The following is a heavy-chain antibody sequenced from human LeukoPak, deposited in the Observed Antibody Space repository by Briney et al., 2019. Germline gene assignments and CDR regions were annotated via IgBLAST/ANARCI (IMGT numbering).Heavy chain of an antibody. CDR1: GFTVSDNY. Sequence: GGSLRLSCAASGFTVSDNYMSWVRQAPGKGLECVSSISGSGGSTYYADSVRGRFTISRDNFKSTVFLQMNSLITEDTALYYCGKDVPYNSAYYAAQYIDFWGQGTLVTVSS. V-gene: IGHV3-23*01. J-gene: IGHJ4*02. D-gene: IGHD6-19*01. CDR3: GKDVPYNSAYYAAQYIDF. CDR2: ISGSGGST.